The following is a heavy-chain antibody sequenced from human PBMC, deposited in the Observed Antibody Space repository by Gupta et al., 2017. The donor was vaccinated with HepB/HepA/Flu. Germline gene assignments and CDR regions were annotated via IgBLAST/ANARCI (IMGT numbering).Heavy chain of an antibody. J-gene: IGHJ6*03. V-gene: IGHV5-51*01. D-gene: IGHD3-10*01. CDR1: GYSFTSYW. Sequence: EVQLVQSGAEVKKPGESLKISCKGSGYSFTSYWIGWVRQMPGNGLEWMGIIYPGDSDTRYSPSFQGQVTISADKSISTAYLQWSSLKASDTAMYYCARHYSARHDVDLIPYTRGYYMDVWGKGTTVTVSS. CDR3: ARHYSARHDVDLIPYTRGYYMDV. CDR2: IYPGDSDT.